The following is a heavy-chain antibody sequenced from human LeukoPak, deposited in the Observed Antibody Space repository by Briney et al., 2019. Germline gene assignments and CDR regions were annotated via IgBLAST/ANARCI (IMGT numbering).Heavy chain of an antibody. CDR3: ASGYYDSSGYWS. Sequence: ASVRVSCKASGYTFTGYYMHWVRQAPGQGLEWMGRINPNSGGTNYAQKFQGRVTLTRDTSISTAYMELSRLRSDDTAVYYCASGYYDSSGYWSWGQGTLVTVSS. CDR1: GYTFTGYY. D-gene: IGHD3-22*01. CDR2: INPNSGGT. V-gene: IGHV1-2*06. J-gene: IGHJ4*02.